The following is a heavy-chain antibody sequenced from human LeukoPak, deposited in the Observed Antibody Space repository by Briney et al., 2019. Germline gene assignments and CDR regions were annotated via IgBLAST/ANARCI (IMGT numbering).Heavy chain of an antibody. V-gene: IGHV4-39*01. CDR3: ARQRAGPLHYFDY. D-gene: IGHD1-26*01. CDR2: INYSGST. J-gene: IGHJ4*02. Sequence: SETLSLTCTVSGGSISSSSYYWGWIRQPPGKGLEWIGSINYSGSTYYNPSLKSRVTISVDTSKNQFSLRLSSVTAADTAVYYCARQRAGPLHYFDYWGQGTLVTVSS. CDR1: GGSISSSSYY.